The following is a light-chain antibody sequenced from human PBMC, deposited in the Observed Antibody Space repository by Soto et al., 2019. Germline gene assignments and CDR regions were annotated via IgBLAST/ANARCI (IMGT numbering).Light chain of an antibody. J-gene: IGKJ1*01. Sequence: IPMTQSPSTLSAPIGDRVTITGRASQSTSRWLAWYQQKPWKAPKLMTDKPSILESGVTSRFSGSGSGTDFTLTISSVQTDDVAKYYCEQDNNYWTFDQGAEVYSK. V-gene: IGKV1-5*03. CDR1: QSTSRW. CDR3: EQDNNYWT. CDR2: KPS.